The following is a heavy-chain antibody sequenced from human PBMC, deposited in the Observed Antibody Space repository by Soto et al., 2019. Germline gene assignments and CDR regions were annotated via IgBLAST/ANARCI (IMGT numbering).Heavy chain of an antibody. Sequence: SVKVSCKASGGAFGSYAMSWVRQAPGQGLEWMGGIIPIIGNTYYAQKLQGRVTFTRDTSAGTVYMQLRSLTSDDTAVYYCARSIVVVTALDYWGQGTLVTVSS. V-gene: IGHV1-69*10. D-gene: IGHD2-21*02. J-gene: IGHJ4*02. CDR3: ARSIVVVTALDY. CDR1: GGAFGSYA. CDR2: IIPIIGNT.